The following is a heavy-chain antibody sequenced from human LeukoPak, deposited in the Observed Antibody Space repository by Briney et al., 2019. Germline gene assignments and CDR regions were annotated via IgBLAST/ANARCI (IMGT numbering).Heavy chain of an antibody. CDR2: IYYAGDT. D-gene: IGHD3-3*01. Sequence: SETLSLTCTVSGGSVSSSSYYWGWIRQAPGKGLECIGTIYYAGDTYYNPSLKSRVTISVDTSKNQFSLKLRSVTAADTAVYYCARTYDFWTRYDYWGQGTLVTVSS. CDR3: ARTYDFWTRYDY. CDR1: GGSVSSSSYY. V-gene: IGHV4-39*01. J-gene: IGHJ4*02.